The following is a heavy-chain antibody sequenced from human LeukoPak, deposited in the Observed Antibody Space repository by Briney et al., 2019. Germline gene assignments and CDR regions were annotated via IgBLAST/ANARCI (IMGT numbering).Heavy chain of an antibody. Sequence: GASVTVSCTASGGTFTSYAISWVRQAPGQGLEWMGRIITILGIANYAQKFQGRVTITADKSTSTAYMELSSLRSEDTAVYYCARNGDREQPYYFDYWGQGTLVTVSS. CDR3: ARNGDREQPYYFDY. D-gene: IGHD1-26*01. V-gene: IGHV1-69*04. J-gene: IGHJ4*02. CDR1: GGTFTSYA. CDR2: IITILGIA.